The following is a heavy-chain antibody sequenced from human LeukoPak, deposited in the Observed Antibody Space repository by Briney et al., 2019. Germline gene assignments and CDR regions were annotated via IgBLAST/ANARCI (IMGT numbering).Heavy chain of an antibody. CDR1: GFTFSSFA. CDR3: ARDEQQLVFSYFDY. Sequence: PGGSLRLSCVASGFTFSSFAMHWVRQAPGKGLEWVAVISYDGSNKYYADSVKGRFTISRDNSKNTLSLQMNSLRAEDTAVYYCARDEQQLVFSYFDYWGQGTLVTVSS. J-gene: IGHJ4*02. V-gene: IGHV3-30*04. D-gene: IGHD6-13*01. CDR2: ISYDGSNK.